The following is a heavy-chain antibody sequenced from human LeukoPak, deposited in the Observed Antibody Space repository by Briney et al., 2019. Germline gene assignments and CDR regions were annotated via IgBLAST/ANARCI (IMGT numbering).Heavy chain of an antibody. CDR1: GFTVSRNY. CDR2: ICSGGRT. J-gene: IGHJ6*03. CDR3: ASVMGFGELFSVAYYYYMDV. Sequence: PGGSLRLSCAASGFTVSRNYMSWVRQAPGTGLEWVSVICSGGRTYYADSVKGRFTISRDNAKNSLYLQMNSLRAEDTAVYYCASVMGFGELFSVAYYYYMDVWGKGTTVTVSS. V-gene: IGHV3-66*01. D-gene: IGHD3-10*01.